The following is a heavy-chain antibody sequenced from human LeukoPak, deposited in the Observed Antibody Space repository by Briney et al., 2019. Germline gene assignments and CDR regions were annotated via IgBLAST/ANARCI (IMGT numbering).Heavy chain of an antibody. D-gene: IGHD2-2*01. Sequence: GGSLRLSCAASGFTFSSYAMHWVRQAPGKGLEWVAVISYDGSNKYYADSAKGRFTISRDNSKNTLYLQMNSLRAEDTAVYYCARGPNIVVVPAASHYYYGMDVWGQGTTVTVSS. CDR1: GFTFSSYA. CDR3: ARGPNIVVVPAASHYYYGMDV. CDR2: ISYDGSNK. V-gene: IGHV3-30-3*01. J-gene: IGHJ6*02.